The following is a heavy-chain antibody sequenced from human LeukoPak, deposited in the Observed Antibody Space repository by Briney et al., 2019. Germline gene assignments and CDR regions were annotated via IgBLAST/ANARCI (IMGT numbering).Heavy chain of an antibody. Sequence: MPSETLSLTCTVSGGSISGYYWTWIRQPPGKGLEWIGYIYYTGSTNYNPSLKSRVTISVDTSKNQFSLNLSSVTAADTALYYCARFDRDGYNLDYWGQGTLVTVSP. D-gene: IGHD5-24*01. CDR1: GGSISGYY. CDR2: IYYTGST. CDR3: ARFDRDGYNLDY. V-gene: IGHV4-59*01. J-gene: IGHJ4*02.